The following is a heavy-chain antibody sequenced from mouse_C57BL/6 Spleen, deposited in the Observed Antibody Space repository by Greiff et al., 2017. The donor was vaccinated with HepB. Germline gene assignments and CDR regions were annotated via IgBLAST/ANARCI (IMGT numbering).Heavy chain of an antibody. J-gene: IGHJ1*03. Sequence: VQLQQSGAELARPGASVKLSCKASGYTFTSYGISWVKQRTGQGLEWIGEIYPRSGNTYYNEKFKGKATLTADKSSSTAYMELRSLTSEDSAVYFCARHYYGSSNYWYFDVWGTGTTVTVSS. CDR2: IYPRSGNT. D-gene: IGHD1-1*01. CDR3: ARHYYGSSNYWYFDV. V-gene: IGHV1-81*01. CDR1: GYTFTSYG.